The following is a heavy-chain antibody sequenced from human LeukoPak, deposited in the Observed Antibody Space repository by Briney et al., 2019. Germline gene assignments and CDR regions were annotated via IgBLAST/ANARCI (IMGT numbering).Heavy chain of an antibody. J-gene: IGHJ4*02. Sequence: GRSLRLSCAASGFTFSSYAMHWVRQAPGKGLEWVAVISYDGSNKYYADSVKGRFTISRDNSKNTLYLQMNSLRAEDTAVYYCAKQYGDYVVGYFDYWGQGTLVTVSS. CDR1: GFTFSSYA. CDR2: ISYDGSNK. CDR3: AKQYGDYVVGYFDY. D-gene: IGHD4-17*01. V-gene: IGHV3-30*04.